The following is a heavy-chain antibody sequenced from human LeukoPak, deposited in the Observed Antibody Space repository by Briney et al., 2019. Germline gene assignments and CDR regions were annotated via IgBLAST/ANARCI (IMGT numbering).Heavy chain of an antibody. Sequence: PGGSLRLSCAASGFTFSSYGMHWVRQAPGKGLEWVAVISYDGSNKYYADSVKGRFTISRDNSKNTLYLQMNSLRAEDTAVYYCAKIAAARDYWGQGTLVTVSS. V-gene: IGHV3-30*18. CDR2: ISYDGSNK. J-gene: IGHJ4*02. CDR1: GFTFSSYG. CDR3: AKIAAARDY. D-gene: IGHD6-13*01.